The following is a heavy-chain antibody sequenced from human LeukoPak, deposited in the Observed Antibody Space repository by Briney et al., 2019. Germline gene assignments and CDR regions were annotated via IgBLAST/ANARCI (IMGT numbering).Heavy chain of an antibody. Sequence: SETLSLTCTVSGGSISSSSYYWGWIRQPPGKGLEWIGSIYYSGSTYYNPSLKSRVTISVDTSKNQFSLKLSSVTAADTAVYYCAGHVIWFGESPFDYWGQGTLVTVSS. J-gene: IGHJ4*02. D-gene: IGHD3-10*01. CDR3: AGHVIWFGESPFDY. CDR1: GGSISSSSYY. V-gene: IGHV4-39*01. CDR2: IYYSGST.